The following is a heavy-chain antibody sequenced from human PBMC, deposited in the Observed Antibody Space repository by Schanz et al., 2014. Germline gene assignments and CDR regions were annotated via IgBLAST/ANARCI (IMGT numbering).Heavy chain of an antibody. CDR1: GYTFTGSY. D-gene: IGHD6-13*01. Sequence: QVQLVQSGAEVKKPGASVKVSCKASGYTFTGSYMYWMRQAPGQGLEWMGWINPDSGDTNYVQNFQGRVPMTRDTSITTAYMDLSRLTSDDTAVYYCARVYRWQHILGHFDSWGQGSLVTVSS. CDR3: ARVYRWQHILGHFDS. V-gene: IGHV1-2*02. CDR2: INPDSGDT. J-gene: IGHJ4*02.